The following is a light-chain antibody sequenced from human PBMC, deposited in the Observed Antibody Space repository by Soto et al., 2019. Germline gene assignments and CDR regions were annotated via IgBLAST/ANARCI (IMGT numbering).Light chain of an antibody. CDR2: YAS. V-gene: IGKV3-15*01. CDR3: QQYNDWPPIT. Sequence: EIMMTQSPVTLSVSPGERATLSCRASQSVSNNLAWYQQKPGQAPRLLIYYASTRATGIPARFSGSGSGTEFTLPLSSLQSEDFALYYCQQYNDWPPITFGQGTRLEMK. CDR1: QSVSNN. J-gene: IGKJ5*01.